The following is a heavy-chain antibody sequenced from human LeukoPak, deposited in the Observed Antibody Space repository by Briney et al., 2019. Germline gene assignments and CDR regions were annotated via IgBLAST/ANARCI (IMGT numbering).Heavy chain of an antibody. Sequence: SETLSLTCTVSGGSISSYYWSWIRQPPGKGLEWIGYIYYSGSTNYNPSLKSRVTISVDTSKNQFSLKLSSVTAADTAVYYCARVSDFGVVAWFDPWGQGTLVTVSS. V-gene: IGHV4-59*12. CDR1: GGSISSYY. CDR3: ARVSDFGVVAWFDP. D-gene: IGHD3-3*01. J-gene: IGHJ5*02. CDR2: IYYSGST.